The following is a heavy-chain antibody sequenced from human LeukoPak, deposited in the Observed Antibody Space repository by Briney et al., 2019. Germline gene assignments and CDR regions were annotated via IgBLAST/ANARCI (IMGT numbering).Heavy chain of an antibody. CDR3: ARVRYCSTTSCPRGFDY. CDR2: IWYDGSNK. Sequence: PGGSLRLSCAASGFTFSSYGMHWVRQAPGKGLEWVAVIWYDGSNKYYADSVKGRFTISRDNAKNSLYLQMNSLRAEDTAVYYCARVRYCSTTSCPRGFDYWGQGTLVTVSS. V-gene: IGHV3-33*01. J-gene: IGHJ4*02. CDR1: GFTFSSYG. D-gene: IGHD2-2*01.